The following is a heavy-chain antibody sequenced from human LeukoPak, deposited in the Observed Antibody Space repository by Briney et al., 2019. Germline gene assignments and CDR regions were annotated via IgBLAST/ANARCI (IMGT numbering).Heavy chain of an antibody. CDR3: ARGYDFDY. V-gene: IGHV3-48*02. D-gene: IGHD3-3*01. CDR2: ISSSSSTI. CDR1: GFTFRSYW. Sequence: GGSLRLSCEASGFTFRSYWMHWVRQAPGKGLEWVSYISSSSSTIYYADSVKGRFTISRDNAKNSVYLQMNSLRDEDTAVYYCARGYDFDYWGQGTLVTVSS. J-gene: IGHJ4*02.